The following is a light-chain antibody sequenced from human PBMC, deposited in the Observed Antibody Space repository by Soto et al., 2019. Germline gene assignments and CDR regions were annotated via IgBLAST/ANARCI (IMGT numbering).Light chain of an antibody. Sequence: QSALTQPASVSGSPGQSITISCTGTSSDIGSYSRVSWYQQSPGKAPTLLIYEVSNRPSGVSNRFSGSKSGNTASLTISGLQAEDETEYYCCSFTTISTYVFGTGTKVTVL. CDR1: SSDIGSYSR. V-gene: IGLV2-14*01. CDR3: CSFTTISTYV. J-gene: IGLJ1*01. CDR2: EVS.